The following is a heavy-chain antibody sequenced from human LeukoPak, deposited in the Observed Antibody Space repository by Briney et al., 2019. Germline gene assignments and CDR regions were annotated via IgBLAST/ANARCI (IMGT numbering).Heavy chain of an antibody. CDR2: ISGSGGST. CDR3: AKLYYDFWSGYWY. Sequence: PGGSLRLSCAASGFTFSSYAMSWVRQAPGKGLEWVSVISGSGGSTYYADSVNGRFTISRDNSKNTLYLQTNSLRAEDTAVYYCAKLYYDFWSGYWYWGQGTLVTVSS. V-gene: IGHV3-23*01. J-gene: IGHJ4*02. D-gene: IGHD3-3*01. CDR1: GFTFSSYA.